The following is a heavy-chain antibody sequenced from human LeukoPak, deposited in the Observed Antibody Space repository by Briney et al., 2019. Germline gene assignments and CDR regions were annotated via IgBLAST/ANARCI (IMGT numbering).Heavy chain of an antibody. J-gene: IGHJ4*02. Sequence: SETLSLTCTVSGGSISSYHWSWIRQPPGKGLEWIGYIYYSGSTNYNPSLKSRVTISVDTSKNQFSLKLSSVTAADTAVYYCARHVVRIDSPFDYWGQGTLVTDSS. V-gene: IGHV4-59*08. CDR3: ARHVVRIDSPFDY. CDR1: GGSISSYH. CDR2: IYYSGST. D-gene: IGHD2-15*01.